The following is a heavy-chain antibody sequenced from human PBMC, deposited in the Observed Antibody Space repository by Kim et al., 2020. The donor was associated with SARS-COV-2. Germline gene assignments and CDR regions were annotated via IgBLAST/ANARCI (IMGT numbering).Heavy chain of an antibody. CDR1: GYSFTSYW. Sequence: ESLKISCEGSGYSFTSYWIAWVRQMPGKGLEWMGIIYPGDSEIRYSPSFQGQVTISAEKSISTAYLQWSSLKASDTAMYYCARLWRGSKYSSSGGMDVWGQGTTVSVSS. CDR2: IYPGDSEI. CDR3: ARLWRGSKYSSSGGMDV. V-gene: IGHV5-51*01. D-gene: IGHD6-6*01. J-gene: IGHJ6*02.